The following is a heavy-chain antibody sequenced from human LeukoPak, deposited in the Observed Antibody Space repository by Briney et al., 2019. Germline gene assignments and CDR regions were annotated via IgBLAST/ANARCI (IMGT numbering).Heavy chain of an antibody. V-gene: IGHV3-30*02. CDR1: GLTFSSYV. CDR3: AKSKIEYQLLPDY. D-gene: IGHD2-2*01. Sequence: GGSLRLSCSASGLTFSSYVMHWVRQAPGKGLEWVAFIRYYGSNKYYADSVKGRLTISRENSKNKLYLQMDSLRAEDTAVYYCAKSKIEYQLLPDYWGQGTLVTVSS. J-gene: IGHJ4*02. CDR2: IRYYGSNK.